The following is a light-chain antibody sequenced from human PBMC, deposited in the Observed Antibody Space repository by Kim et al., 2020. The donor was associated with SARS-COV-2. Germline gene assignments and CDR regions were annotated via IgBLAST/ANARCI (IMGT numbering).Light chain of an antibody. CDR2: DAS. J-gene: IGKJ4*01. V-gene: IGKV3-11*01. CDR1: QSVSSY. CDR3: QQRSGWPLT. Sequence: EIVLTQSPATLSLSPGERATLSCRASQSVSSYLAWYQHIPGQAPRLLIYDASNRATGIPARFSGSGSGADFTLTISSLEPEDFAVYFCQQRSGWPLTFGGGTKVDIK.